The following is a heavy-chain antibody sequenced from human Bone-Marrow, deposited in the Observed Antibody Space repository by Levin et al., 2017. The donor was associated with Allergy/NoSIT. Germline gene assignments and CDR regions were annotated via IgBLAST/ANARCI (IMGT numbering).Heavy chain of an antibody. CDR1: GFIFDDYG. CDR3: AKDFQSSLSAFDS. V-gene: IGHV3-9*01. D-gene: IGHD2-2*01. Sequence: GGSLRLSCVASGFIFDDYGMHWVRQAPGKGLEWVSGIIWNSGIIGYADSVKGRFTISRDNAKNYLYLQMNSLRAEDTALYYCAKDFQSSLSAFDSWGQGTLVTVSS. J-gene: IGHJ4*02. CDR2: IIWNSGII.